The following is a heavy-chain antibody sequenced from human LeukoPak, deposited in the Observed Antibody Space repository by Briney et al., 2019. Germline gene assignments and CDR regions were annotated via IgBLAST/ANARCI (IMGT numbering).Heavy chain of an antibody. D-gene: IGHD7-27*01. Sequence: GGSLRLSCAASGFTVSDNYMNWVRQAPGKGLEWVSVIYSGGSTYYADSVKGRFTISRDNSKNTLSLQMNSLRVEDTAVYYCAQDLAWGAFDHWGQGTLVTVSS. CDR3: AQDLAWGAFDH. CDR1: GFTVSDNY. V-gene: IGHV3-66*01. J-gene: IGHJ4*02. CDR2: IYSGGST.